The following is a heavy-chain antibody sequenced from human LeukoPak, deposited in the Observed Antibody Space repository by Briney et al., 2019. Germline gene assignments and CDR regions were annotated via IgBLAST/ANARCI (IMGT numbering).Heavy chain of an antibody. J-gene: IGHJ5*02. V-gene: IGHV4-39*01. CDR1: GGSISNSNYY. D-gene: IGHD2-21*01. CDR2: IYYSGNT. CDR3: ARTILPRCWFDP. Sequence: PSETLALTCTVSGGSISNSNYYWGWIRQSPWKGLEGIGSIYYSGNTYYNPSLKGRVTISVDTSENQFSLILSSVTAADTAVYYCARTILPRCWFDPWGQGTLVTVSS.